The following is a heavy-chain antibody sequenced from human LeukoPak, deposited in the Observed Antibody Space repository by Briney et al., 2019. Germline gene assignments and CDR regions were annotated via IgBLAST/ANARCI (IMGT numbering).Heavy chain of an antibody. V-gene: IGHV4-59*01. CDR3: ASVDSNFDY. Sequence: SETLSLTCTGSGGSISSYYWSWIRQPPGKGLEWIGYIYYSGSTNYNPYLKSPVTISVDTSKNQFSLKLSSVTAADTAVYYCASVDSNFDYWGQGTLVTVSS. D-gene: IGHD3-9*01. CDR2: IYYSGST. CDR1: GGSISSYY. J-gene: IGHJ4*02.